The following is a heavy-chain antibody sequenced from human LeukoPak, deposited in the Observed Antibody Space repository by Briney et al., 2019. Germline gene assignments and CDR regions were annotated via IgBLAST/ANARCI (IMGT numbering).Heavy chain of an antibody. J-gene: IGHJ3*02. D-gene: IGHD3-3*01. CDR2: ISWDGGST. V-gene: IGHV3-43*01. Sequence: PGGSLRLSCAASGFTFDDYTMHWVRQAPGKGLEWVSLISWDGGSTYYADSVKGRFTISRDNAKNSLYLQMNSLRAEDTAVYYCARSRGRFLEWFDAFDIWGQGTMVTVSS. CDR3: ARSRGRFLEWFDAFDI. CDR1: GFTFDDYT.